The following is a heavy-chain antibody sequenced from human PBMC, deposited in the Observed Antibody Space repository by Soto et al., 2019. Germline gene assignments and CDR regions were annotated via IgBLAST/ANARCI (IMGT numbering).Heavy chain of an antibody. CDR2: ISAYNGNT. CDR1: GYTFTSYG. J-gene: IGHJ4*02. D-gene: IGHD6-19*01. CDR3: ARECRSSGWYLY. V-gene: IGHV1-18*04. Sequence: ASVKGSCKASGYTFTSYGISWVRQAPVQGLEWMGWISAYNGNTNYAQKLQGRVTLTTDPSTSTAYMELRSLRSDDTAVYYCARECRSSGWYLYWGQGTLVTVSS.